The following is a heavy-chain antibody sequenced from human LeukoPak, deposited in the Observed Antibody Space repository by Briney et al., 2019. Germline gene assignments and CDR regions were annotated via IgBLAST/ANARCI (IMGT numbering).Heavy chain of an antibody. D-gene: IGHD6-13*01. CDR1: GVTLSSYA. J-gene: IGHJ4*02. CDR3: AKDSLPLGGSWVDY. CDR2: ISGSGGST. Sequence: GGSLRLSCAASGVTLSSYAMSWVRQAPGKGLEWVSAISGSGGSTYYADSVKGRFTISRDNSKNTLYLQMNSLRAEDTAVYYCAKDSLPLGGSWVDYWGQGTLVTVSS. V-gene: IGHV3-23*01.